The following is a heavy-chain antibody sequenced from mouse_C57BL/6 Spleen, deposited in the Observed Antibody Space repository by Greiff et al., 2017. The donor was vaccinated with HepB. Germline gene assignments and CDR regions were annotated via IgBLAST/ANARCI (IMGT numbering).Heavy chain of an antibody. J-gene: IGHJ4*01. CDR2: IHPNSGST. D-gene: IGHD1-1*01. CDR1: GYTFTSYW. Sequence: QVQLQQSGAELVKPGASVKLSCKASGYTFTSYWMHWVKQRPGQGLEWIGMIHPNSGSTNYNEKFKSKATLTVDKSSSTAYMQLSSLTSEDSAVYYCARYGSSYGAMDYWGQGTSVTVSS. V-gene: IGHV1-64*01. CDR3: ARYGSSYGAMDY.